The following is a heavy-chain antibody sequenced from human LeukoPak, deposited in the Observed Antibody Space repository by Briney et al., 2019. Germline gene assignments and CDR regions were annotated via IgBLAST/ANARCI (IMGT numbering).Heavy chain of an antibody. CDR1: GGSISSGGYY. J-gene: IGHJ4*02. D-gene: IGHD2-2*01. CDR2: IYYSGNT. CDR3: ARVDGYCSSTSCLYFDY. Sequence: SETLSLTCTVSGGSISSGGYYWSWIRQHPGKGLEWIGYIYYSGNTYYNPSLKSRVTISVDTSKNQFSLKLSSVTAADTAVYYCARVDGYCSSTSCLYFDYWGQGTLVTVSS. V-gene: IGHV4-31*03.